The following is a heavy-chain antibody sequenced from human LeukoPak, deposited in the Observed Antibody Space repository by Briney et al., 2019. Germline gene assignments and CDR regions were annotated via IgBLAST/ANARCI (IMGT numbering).Heavy chain of an antibody. D-gene: IGHD3-10*01. Sequence: PGGSLRLSCAASGFTVSSNYTSWVRQAPGKGLEWVSVIYSGGSTYYADSVKGRFTISRDNSKNTLYLQMNSLRAEDTAVYYCEAMVRGVIITFGMDVWGQGTTVTVSS. V-gene: IGHV3-66*01. J-gene: IGHJ6*02. CDR3: EAMVRGVIITFGMDV. CDR1: GFTVSSNY. CDR2: IYSGGST.